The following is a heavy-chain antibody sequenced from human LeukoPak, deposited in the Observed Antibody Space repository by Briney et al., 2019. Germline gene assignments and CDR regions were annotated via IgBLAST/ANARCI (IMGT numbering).Heavy chain of an antibody. Sequence: ASETLSLTCTVSGGSISSSSYLWGWIRQPPGKGREWIGYIYYSGSTYYNPSLKSRITISLDTSKNQFSLKLSSVTAADTAVYYCASVRRGFGESSKYYAYYYMGVWGKGTTVTVSS. CDR1: GGSISSSSYL. J-gene: IGHJ6*03. V-gene: IGHV4-39*01. D-gene: IGHD3-10*01. CDR2: IYYSGST. CDR3: ASVRRGFGESSKYYAYYYMGV.